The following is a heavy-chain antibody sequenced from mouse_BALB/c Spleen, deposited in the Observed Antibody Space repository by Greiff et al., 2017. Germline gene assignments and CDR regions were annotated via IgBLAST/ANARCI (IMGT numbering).Heavy chain of an antibody. CDR2: ISSGGSYT. D-gene: IGHD2-4*01. J-gene: IGHJ1*01. V-gene: IGHV5-9-3*01. CDR1: GFTFSSYA. Sequence: EVQGVESGGGLVKPGGSLKLSCAASGFTFSSYAMSWVRQTPEKRLEWVATISSGGSYTYYPDSVKGRFTISRDNAKNTLYLQMSSLRSEDTAMYYCARHEDYEGYFDVGGAGTTVTVSS. CDR3: ARHEDYEGYFDV.